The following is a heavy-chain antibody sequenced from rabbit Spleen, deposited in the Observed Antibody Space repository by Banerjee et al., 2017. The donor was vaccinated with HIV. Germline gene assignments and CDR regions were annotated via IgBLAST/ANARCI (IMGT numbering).Heavy chain of an antibody. D-gene: IGHD2-1*01. J-gene: IGHJ2*01. CDR3: AKWDSYRAFDP. CDR2: IDTGDGNT. Sequence: QSLEESGGGLVKPGASLTLTCKASGFSFNSGYDMCWVRQAPGKGLEWIACIDTGDGNTYYASWAKGRFTISKTSSTTVTLQMTSLTVADTATYFCAKWDSYRAFDPWGPGTLVTVS. V-gene: IGHV1S40*01. CDR1: GFSFNSGYD.